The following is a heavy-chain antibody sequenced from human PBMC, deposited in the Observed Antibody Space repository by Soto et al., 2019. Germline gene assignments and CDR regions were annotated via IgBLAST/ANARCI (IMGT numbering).Heavy chain of an antibody. Sequence: GSLRLSCSASGFTFSSYAMHWVRQAPGKGLEYVSAISSNGGSTYYADSVKGRFTISRDNSKNTLYLQMSSLRAEDTAVYYCALYCSSTSCYLGGMDVWGQGTTVTVSS. V-gene: IGHV3-64D*06. CDR1: GFTFSSYA. J-gene: IGHJ6*02. CDR2: ISSNGGST. CDR3: ALYCSSTSCYLGGMDV. D-gene: IGHD2-2*01.